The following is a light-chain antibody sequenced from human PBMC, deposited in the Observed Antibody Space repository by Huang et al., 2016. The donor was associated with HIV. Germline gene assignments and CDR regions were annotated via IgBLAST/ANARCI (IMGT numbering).Light chain of an antibody. CDR1: QGISNY. CDR3: QKYHSAPFT. Sequence: DIQMTQSPSSLSASVGDRVTITCRASQGISNYLAWYQQKPGKVPKLLSYSASTFQSGVPSRFSGSGSGTDFTLTISSLQPEDVATYYCQKYHSAPFTFGPGTKVEIK. J-gene: IGKJ3*01. V-gene: IGKV1-27*01. CDR2: SAS.